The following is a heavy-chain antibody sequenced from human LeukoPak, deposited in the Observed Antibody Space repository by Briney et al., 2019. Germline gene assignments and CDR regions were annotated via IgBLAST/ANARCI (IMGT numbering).Heavy chain of an antibody. CDR2: IRSKANNYAT. Sequence: GGSLRLSCAASGFTFSGSAMHWVRQASGKGLEWVGRIRSKANNYATAYAASVKGRFTISRDDSKNTAYLQMNSLKTEDTAVYYCTRLLGSTVTTYDFDYWGQGTLVTVSS. CDR3: TRLLGSTVTTYDFDY. V-gene: IGHV3-73*01. D-gene: IGHD4-17*01. CDR1: GFTFSGSA. J-gene: IGHJ4*02.